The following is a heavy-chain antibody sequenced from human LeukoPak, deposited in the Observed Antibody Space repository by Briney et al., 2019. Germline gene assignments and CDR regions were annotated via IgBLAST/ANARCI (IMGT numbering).Heavy chain of an antibody. D-gene: IGHD3-10*01. V-gene: IGHV1-69-2*01. CDR2: VDPEDGET. CDR3: ATPTPQMVRGVIIAPWWFDP. J-gene: IGHJ5*02. Sequence: ASVKISCKVSGYTFTDYYMHWVQQAPGKGFEWMGLVDPEDGETIYAEKFQGRITITADTATDTAYMELSSLRSEDPAVYYCATPTPQMVRGVIIAPWWFDPWGEGPLVTVSS. CDR1: GYTFTDYY.